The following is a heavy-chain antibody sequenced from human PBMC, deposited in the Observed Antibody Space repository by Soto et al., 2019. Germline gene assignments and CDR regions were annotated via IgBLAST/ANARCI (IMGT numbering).Heavy chain of an antibody. V-gene: IGHV1-69*06. J-gene: IGHJ6*02. CDR2: IIPIFGTA. Sequence: ASVKVSCKASGGTFSSYAISWVRQAPGQGLEWMGGIIPIFGTANYAQKFQGRVTITADKSTSTAYMELSSLRSEDTAVYYCARVLRRPSSSWYCGMDVWGQGTTVTVSS. CDR1: GGTFSSYA. CDR3: ARVLRRPSSSWYCGMDV. D-gene: IGHD6-13*01.